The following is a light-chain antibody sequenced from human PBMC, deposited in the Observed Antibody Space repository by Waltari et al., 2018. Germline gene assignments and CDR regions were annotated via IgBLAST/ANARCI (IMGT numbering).Light chain of an antibody. J-gene: IGLJ2*01. CDR2: VNSDGSH. CDR3: QTWDTDIVV. CDR1: SGHGRYA. Sequence: QLVVTQSPSASAPLGASVKLTCTLSSGHGRYAIAWQQQQPQKGPRFLRRVNSDGSHHKGDAVPYRFSGSGSGAERYLIISSLQSEDEADYYCQTWDTDIVVFGGGTKLTV. V-gene: IGLV4-69*01.